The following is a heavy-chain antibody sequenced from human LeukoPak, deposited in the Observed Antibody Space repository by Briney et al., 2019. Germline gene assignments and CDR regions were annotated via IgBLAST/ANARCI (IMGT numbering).Heavy chain of an antibody. V-gene: IGHV4-34*01. D-gene: IGHD6-6*01. CDR1: GGSFSGFY. J-gene: IGHJ4*02. Sequence: SETLSLTCAVYGGSFSGFYWTWIRQPPGKGLQWIGEINQSGSTNYNPSLKSRVIISLDTSNNQFSLKLSSVTAADTAVYYCARGWAGATVFTRISARPHFDYWGQGTLVTVSS. CDR3: ARGWAGATVFTRISARPHFDY. CDR2: INQSGST.